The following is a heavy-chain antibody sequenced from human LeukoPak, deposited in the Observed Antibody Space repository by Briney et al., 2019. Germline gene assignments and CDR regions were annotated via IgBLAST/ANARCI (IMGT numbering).Heavy chain of an antibody. CDR2: LKQDGSEK. CDR3: ARDQRDCSISSCPWESFDY. J-gene: IGHJ4*02. D-gene: IGHD2-2*01. V-gene: IGHV3-7*05. CDR1: VFTFSSYW. Sequence: GGSLRLSCAAWVFTFSSYWMSCLHRAPGQGLEWVANLKQDGSEKYYVDSVKGRFTISRDNAKNSLYLQMNSVRAEDTAVYYCARDQRDCSISSCPWESFDYWGQGTLVTVSS.